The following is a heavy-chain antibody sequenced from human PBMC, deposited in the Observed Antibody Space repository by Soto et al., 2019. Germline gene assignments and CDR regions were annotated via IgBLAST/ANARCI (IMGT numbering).Heavy chain of an antibody. Sequence: SETLSLTCNVSGGSLSSMNYFWGWVRQPPGKGLEWVGTIYYTGKTYISPSLTGRVTLSLDTSKNSLYLQMNSLRVEDTALYYCARDEYYYALDVWGQGTTVTVSS. J-gene: IGHJ6*02. CDR2: IYYTGKT. V-gene: IGHV4-39*02. CDR1: GGSLSSMNYF. CDR3: ARDEYYYALDV.